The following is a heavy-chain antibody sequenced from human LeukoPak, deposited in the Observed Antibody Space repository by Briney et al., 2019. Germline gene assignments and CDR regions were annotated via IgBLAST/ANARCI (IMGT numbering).Heavy chain of an antibody. Sequence: GGSLRLSRGASGFTFTDYGMNWVRQAPEKGLEWVADIKQDGSEEYYVDSVKGRFTISRDNAKNSLFLQMNSLRVDDTAVYYCARDYGGYYGSWRKRNYYYSLDVWGKGTTVTVSS. CDR2: IKQDGSEE. D-gene: IGHD3-10*01. CDR3: ARDYGGYYGSWRKRNYYYSLDV. J-gene: IGHJ6*03. V-gene: IGHV3-7*01. CDR1: GFTFTDYG.